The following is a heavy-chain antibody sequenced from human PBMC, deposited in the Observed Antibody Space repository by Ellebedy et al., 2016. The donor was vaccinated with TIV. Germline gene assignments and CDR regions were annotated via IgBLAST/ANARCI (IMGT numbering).Heavy chain of an antibody. CDR3: ARDSKGGYDKTLFGLDV. CDR1: GFTFSSFS. V-gene: IGHV3-21*01. D-gene: IGHD5-12*01. J-gene: IGHJ6*02. CDR2: ISSSGNYK. Sequence: GGSLRLSCAGSGFTFSSFSMDWVRKAPGKGLEWVSSISSSGNYKNYGSSVKGRFTISRDNAKNSVYLQMNGLRADDSALYYCARDSKGGYDKTLFGLDVWGQGTTVTVSS.